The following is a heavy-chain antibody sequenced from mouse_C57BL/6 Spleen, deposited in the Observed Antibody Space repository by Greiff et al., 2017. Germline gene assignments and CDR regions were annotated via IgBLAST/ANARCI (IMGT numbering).Heavy chain of an antibody. CDR1: GFNIKDYY. CDR2: IDPEDGET. D-gene: IGHD2-2*01. Sequence: EVQLQQSGAELVKPGASVKLSCTASGFNIKDYYMHWVKQRTEQGLEWIGRIDPEDGETKSAPRFQGKATITADTSSNTAYLQLSSLTSEDTSVYYCARRGYDCAMDYWGQGTSVTVSS. CDR3: ARRGYDCAMDY. J-gene: IGHJ4*01. V-gene: IGHV14-2*01.